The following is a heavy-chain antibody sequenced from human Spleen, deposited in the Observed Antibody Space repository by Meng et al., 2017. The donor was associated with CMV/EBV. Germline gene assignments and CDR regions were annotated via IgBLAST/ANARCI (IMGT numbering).Heavy chain of an antibody. D-gene: IGHD2-15*01. CDR2: TYFRSKWYN. CDR3: ARDPDLSGGYYDLDY. V-gene: IGHV6-1*01. J-gene: IGHJ4*02. CDR1: VSSDSAA. Sequence: VSSDSAAWNWIRQSPSRGLEWLGRTYFRSKWYNDYAVSVKSRMTFTPDTSKNQFSLQLNSVTPEDTAVYYCARDPDLSGGYYDLDYWGQGTLVTVSS.